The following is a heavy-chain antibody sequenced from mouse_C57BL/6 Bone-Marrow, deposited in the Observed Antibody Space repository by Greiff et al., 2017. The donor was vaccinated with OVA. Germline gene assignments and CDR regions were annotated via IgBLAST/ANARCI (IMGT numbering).Heavy chain of an antibody. D-gene: IGHD1-1*01. CDR2: IDPSDSYT. Sequence: QVQLQQPGAELVKPGASVKLSCKASGYTFTSYWMQWVKQRPGQGLEWIGEIDPSDSYTNYNQKFKGKATLTVDTSSSTAYMQLSSLTSEDSAVYYCAQEAITTEEFAYWGQGTLVTVSA. V-gene: IGHV1-50*01. CDR3: AQEAITTEEFAY. J-gene: IGHJ3*01. CDR1: GYTFTSYW.